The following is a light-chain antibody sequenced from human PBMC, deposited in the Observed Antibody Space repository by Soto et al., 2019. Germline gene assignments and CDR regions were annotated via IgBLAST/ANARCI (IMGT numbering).Light chain of an antibody. CDR2: EVS. Sequence: QSALTQPASVSGSPGQSITISCTGTSSDIGAYTLVSWYQQYPGKAHRLIIYEVSKRPSGISNRCSGSKSGNTASLTVSGLQAEDEADYYCSSYAGSNNFVFGGGTKLTVL. V-gene: IGLV2-14*02. CDR3: SSYAGSNNFV. CDR1: SSDIGAYTL. J-gene: IGLJ3*02.